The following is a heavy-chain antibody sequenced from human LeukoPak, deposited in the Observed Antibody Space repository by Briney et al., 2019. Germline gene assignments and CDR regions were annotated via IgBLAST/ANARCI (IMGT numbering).Heavy chain of an antibody. J-gene: IGHJ5*02. Sequence: SETLSLTCTVSGGSISSYYWSWIRQPAGKGLEWIGRIYTSGSTNYNPSLKSRVTMSVDTSKNQFPLKLSSVTAADTAVYYCARDQDTAAANWFDPWGQGTLVTVSS. V-gene: IGHV4-4*07. CDR1: GGSISSYY. CDR3: ARDQDTAAANWFDP. CDR2: IYTSGST. D-gene: IGHD6-13*01.